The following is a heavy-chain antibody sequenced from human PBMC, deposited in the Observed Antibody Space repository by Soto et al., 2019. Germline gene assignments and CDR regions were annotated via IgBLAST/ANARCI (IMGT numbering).Heavy chain of an antibody. J-gene: IGHJ5*02. Sequence: ASVKVSCKASGYTFTSYGISWVRQAPGQGLEWMGWISAYNGNTNYAQKLQGRVTMTTDTSTSTAYMELRSLRSDDTAVYYCARQKEVRGEPQNWLFDPWGQGTLVTVSS. V-gene: IGHV1-18*01. CDR1: GYTFTSYG. CDR3: ARQKEVRGEPQNWLFDP. D-gene: IGHD3-10*01. CDR2: ISAYNGNT.